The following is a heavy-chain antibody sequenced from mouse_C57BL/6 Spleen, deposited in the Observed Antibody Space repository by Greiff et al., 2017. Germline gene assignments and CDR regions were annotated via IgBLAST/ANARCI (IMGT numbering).Heavy chain of an antibody. CDR2: SRNIANDYTT. D-gene: IGHD1-1*01. Sequence: EVKVVESGGGLVQPGRSLRLSCATSGFTFSDYYMEWVRQAPGKGLEWIAASRNIANDYTTEYSASVKGRFIVSRDTSQSILYLQMIALRAEDTAIYYCARDAPGCCGSSYPFAYWGQGTLVTVSA. V-gene: IGHV7-1*01. CDR3: ARDAPGCCGSSYPFAY. J-gene: IGHJ3*01. CDR1: GFTFSDYY.